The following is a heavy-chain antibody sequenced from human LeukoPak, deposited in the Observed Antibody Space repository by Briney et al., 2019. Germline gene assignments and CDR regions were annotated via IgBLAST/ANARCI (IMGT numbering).Heavy chain of an antibody. D-gene: IGHD5-12*01. Sequence: SETMSLTCNVSGDSISFYYWSWIRQPPGKGLEWIGYTHSTRHTNYTPPLKSRVTISVDTSKSQFSLNLSSVTAADTAVYYCARHLGRHSGYDEDYDYYYGMDVWGQGTTVTVSS. CDR2: THSTRHT. CDR1: GDSISFYY. V-gene: IGHV4-59*08. J-gene: IGHJ6*02. CDR3: ARHLGRHSGYDEDYDYYYGMDV.